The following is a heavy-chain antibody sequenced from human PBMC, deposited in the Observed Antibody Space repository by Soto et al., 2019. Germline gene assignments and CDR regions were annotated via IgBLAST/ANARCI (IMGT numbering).Heavy chain of an antibody. Sequence: SLRLSCAASGCTFSSYEMNWVRQAPGKGLEWVSYISSSGSTIYYADSVKGRFTISTHNAKNSPYLQTTSLRPEHPAVYYCARAWVALGYYYYGMAVWGQGPRAT. CDR1: GCTFSSYE. J-gene: IGHJ6*02. D-gene: IGHD5-12*01. CDR2: ISSSGSTI. V-gene: IGHV3-48*03. CDR3: ARAWVALGYYYYGMAV.